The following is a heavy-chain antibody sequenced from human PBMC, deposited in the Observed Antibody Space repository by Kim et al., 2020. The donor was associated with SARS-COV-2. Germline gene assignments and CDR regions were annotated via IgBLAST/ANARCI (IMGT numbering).Heavy chain of an antibody. J-gene: IGHJ4*02. CDR3: AKDSTYYDYVWGGYRYKPPPHYFDY. CDR1: GFTFSSYA. V-gene: IGHV3-23*01. D-gene: IGHD3-16*02. CDR2: ISGSGGST. Sequence: GGSLRLSCAASGFTFSSYAMSWVRQAPGKGLEWVSAISGSGGSTYYADSVKGRFTISRDNSKNTLYLQMNSLRAEDTAVYYCAKDSTYYDYVWGGYRYKPPPHYFDYWGQGTLVTVSS.